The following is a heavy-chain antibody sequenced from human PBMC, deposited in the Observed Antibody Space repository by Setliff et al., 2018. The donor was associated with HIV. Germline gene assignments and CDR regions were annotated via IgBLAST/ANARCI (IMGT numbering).Heavy chain of an antibody. CDR3: ARGVVDYDFWSGSGDYYYMDV. V-gene: IGHV4-31*03. CDR1: GGSISSGNYY. D-gene: IGHD3-3*01. J-gene: IGHJ6*03. CDR2: IYYSGST. Sequence: PSETLSLTCTVSGGSISSGNYYWSWIRQHPGKGLEWIGYIYYSGSTYYNPSLKSRVTMSVDTSKNQFSLKLYSVTAADTAVYYCARGVVDYDFWSGSGDYYYMDVWGEGTTVTVSS.